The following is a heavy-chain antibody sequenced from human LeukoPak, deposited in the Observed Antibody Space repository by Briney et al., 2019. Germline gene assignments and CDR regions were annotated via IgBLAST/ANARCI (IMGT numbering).Heavy chain of an antibody. CDR2: IYTSGST. Sequence: SETLSLTCTVPGDSISSFYWTWIRQPAGKGLEWIGRIYTSGSTNYNPSLKSRVTMSVDTSKNQFSLKLSSVTAADTAVYYCARLWGAGIAVAGTLGYWGQGTLVTVSS. D-gene: IGHD6-19*01. CDR1: GDSISSFY. J-gene: IGHJ4*02. V-gene: IGHV4-4*07. CDR3: ARLWGAGIAVAGTLGY.